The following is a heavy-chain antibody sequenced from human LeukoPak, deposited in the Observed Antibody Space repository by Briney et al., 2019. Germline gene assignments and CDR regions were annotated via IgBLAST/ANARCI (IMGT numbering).Heavy chain of an antibody. CDR1: GGSFSGYY. V-gene: IGHV4-34*01. J-gene: IGHJ2*01. CDR3: ARHSTRGGSRTPWYFDL. D-gene: IGHD2-2*01. Sequence: SETLSLTCAVYGGSFSGYYWSWIRQPPGKGLEWIGEINHSGSTNYNPSLKSRVTISVDTSKNQFSLKLSSVTAADTAVYYCARHSTRGGSRTPWYFDLWGRGTLVTVSS. CDR2: INHSGST.